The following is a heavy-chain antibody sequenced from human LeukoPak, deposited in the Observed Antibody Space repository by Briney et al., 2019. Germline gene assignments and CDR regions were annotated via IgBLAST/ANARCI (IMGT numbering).Heavy chain of an antibody. V-gene: IGHV4-4*07. CDR3: VRVSRIDYGANPEGDV. CDR1: GGSISNYY. D-gene: IGHD4/OR15-4a*01. CDR2: KSVSGHT. J-gene: IGHJ6*04. Sequence: PSETLSLTCTVSGGSISNYYWNWIRQPAGKGLEWIGRKSVSGHTNYRSSLESRVTTSVDTSKNQFSLRLNSVTTADTAVYYCVRVSRIDYGANPEGDVWGKGITVIVSS.